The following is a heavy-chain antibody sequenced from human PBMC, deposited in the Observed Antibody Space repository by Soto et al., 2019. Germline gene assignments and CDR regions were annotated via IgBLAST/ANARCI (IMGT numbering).Heavy chain of an antibody. CDR2: IWYDGSNK. J-gene: IGHJ4*02. CDR1: GFTFSSYG. D-gene: IGHD2-15*01. V-gene: IGHV3-33*01. Sequence: GGSLRLSCAASGFTFSSYGMHWVRQAPGKGLEWVAVIWYDGSNKYYADSVKGRFTISRDNSKNTLYLQMNSLRAEHTAVYYCARDGYCSGGSCYSVPVFDYWGQGTLVTVSS. CDR3: ARDGYCSGGSCYSVPVFDY.